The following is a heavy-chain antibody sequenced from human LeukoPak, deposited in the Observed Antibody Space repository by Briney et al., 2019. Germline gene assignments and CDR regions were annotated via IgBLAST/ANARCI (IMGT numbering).Heavy chain of an antibody. CDR3: ARSANGMTSYGMDV. Sequence: PSQTLSLTCTVSGGSISSGSYYWSWIRQPAGKGLEWIGRIYTSGSTNYNPSLKSRVTISVDTSKNQFSLKLSSVTAADTAVYYCARSANGMTSYGMDVWGQGTTVTVSS. J-gene: IGHJ6*02. D-gene: IGHD2-8*01. V-gene: IGHV4-61*02. CDR2: IYTSGST. CDR1: GGSISSGSYY.